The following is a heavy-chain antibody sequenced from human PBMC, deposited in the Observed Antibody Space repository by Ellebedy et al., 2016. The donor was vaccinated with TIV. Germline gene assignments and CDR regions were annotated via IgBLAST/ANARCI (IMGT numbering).Heavy chain of an antibody. V-gene: IGHV3-7*01. CDR1: GFTFSDYW. J-gene: IGHJ6*03. CDR2: IGQDGTEK. Sequence: GGSLRLSXAASGFTFSDYWMNWVRQAPGKGLQWVANIGQDGTEKYYVDSVRGRFTISRDNAKNSLYLQMSSLRVEDTAVYYCARGSYYMDVWGKGTTVTVSS. CDR3: ARGSYYMDV.